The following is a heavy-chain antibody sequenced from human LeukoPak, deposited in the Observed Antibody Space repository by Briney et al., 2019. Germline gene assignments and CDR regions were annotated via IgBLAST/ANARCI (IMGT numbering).Heavy chain of an antibody. V-gene: IGHV3-23*01. D-gene: IGHD3-3*01. CDR2: IVGSGFSS. Sequence: GGSLRLSCAASGFTFSKFAMSWVRQAPGKGLEWVSAIVGSGFSSYYADSVKGRFTISRDNSKNTLYLQMNSLRAEDTAVYYCARDLHDFWSGLFGMDVWGQGTTVTVSS. J-gene: IGHJ6*02. CDR1: GFTFSKFA. CDR3: ARDLHDFWSGLFGMDV.